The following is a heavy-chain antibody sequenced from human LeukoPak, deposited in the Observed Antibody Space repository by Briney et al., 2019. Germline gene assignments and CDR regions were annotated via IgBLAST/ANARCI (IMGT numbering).Heavy chain of an antibody. Sequence: ASVKVSCKASGYTFTGYYMHWVRQAPGQGLEWMGWISPNSGGTNYAQKFQGRVTMTRDTSISTAYMELSRLRSDDTAVYYCARGGPKRIAVAGMSFDYWGQGTLVTVSS. CDR2: ISPNSGGT. CDR1: GYTFTGYY. V-gene: IGHV1-2*02. D-gene: IGHD6-19*01. CDR3: ARGGPKRIAVAGMSFDY. J-gene: IGHJ4*02.